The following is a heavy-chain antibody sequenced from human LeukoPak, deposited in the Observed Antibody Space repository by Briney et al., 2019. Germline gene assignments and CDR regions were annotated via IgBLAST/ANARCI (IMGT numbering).Heavy chain of an antibody. CDR2: INAGNGNT. CDR3: ARALPPPGGSYPKV. D-gene: IGHD1-26*01. J-gene: IGHJ4*02. CDR1: GGTFSSYA. Sequence: ASVKVSCKASGGTFSSYAISWVRQAPGQGLEWMGWINAGNGNTKYSQKFQGRVTITRDTSASTAYMELSSLRSEDTAVYYCARALPPPGGSYPKVWGQGALVTVSS. V-gene: IGHV1-3*01.